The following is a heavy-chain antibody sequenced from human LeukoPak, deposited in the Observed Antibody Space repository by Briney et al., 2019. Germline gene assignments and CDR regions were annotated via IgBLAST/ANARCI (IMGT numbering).Heavy chain of an antibody. D-gene: IGHD4-17*01. J-gene: IGHJ4*02. V-gene: IGHV1-18*01. CDR1: GYTFTSYG. Sequence: GASVKVSCKASGYTFTSYGISWVRQAPGQGLEWMGWISAYNGNTNYAQKLQGRVTMTTDISTSTAYMELRSLRSDDTAVYYCAREEEGDYVNSLDYWGQGTLVTVSS. CDR3: AREEEGDYVNSLDY. CDR2: ISAYNGNT.